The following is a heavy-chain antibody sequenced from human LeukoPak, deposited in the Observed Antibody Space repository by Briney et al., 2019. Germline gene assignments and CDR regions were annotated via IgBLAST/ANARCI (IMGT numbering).Heavy chain of an antibody. Sequence: APVKVSCKASGFTFTSFGFSWVRQAPGQGLEWVGWISGYNGDTSHDQKFQGRVTISTDTSTNTAYMDLRSLTSDDTAVYYCARRSGYDRRAGTLDIWGQGTMVTVSS. J-gene: IGHJ3*02. CDR1: GFTFTSFG. D-gene: IGHD5-12*01. CDR2: ISGYNGDT. V-gene: IGHV1-18*01. CDR3: ARRSGYDRRAGTLDI.